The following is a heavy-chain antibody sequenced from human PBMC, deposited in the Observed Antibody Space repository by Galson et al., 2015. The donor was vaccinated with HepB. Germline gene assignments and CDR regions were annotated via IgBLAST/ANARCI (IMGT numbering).Heavy chain of an antibody. CDR3: ARTRIAVAGWGFDY. Sequence: PALVKPTQTLTLTCTFSGFSLSTSGMRVSWIRQPPGKALEWLARIDWDDDKFYSTSLKTRLTISKDTSKNQVVLTMTNMDPVDTATYYCARTRIAVAGWGFDYWGQGTLVTVSS. J-gene: IGHJ4*02. D-gene: IGHD6-19*01. CDR1: GFSLSTSGMR. V-gene: IGHV2-70*04. CDR2: IDWDDDK.